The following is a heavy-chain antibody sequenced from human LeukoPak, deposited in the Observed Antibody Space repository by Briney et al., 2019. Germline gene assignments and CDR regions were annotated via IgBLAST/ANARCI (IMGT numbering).Heavy chain of an antibody. J-gene: IGHJ5*02. CDR2: IYYSGTT. CDR3: ARSTGGAAAADFDP. CDR1: GGSINSRGYY. D-gene: IGHD6-13*01. V-gene: IGHV4-31*03. Sequence: SETLSLTCTVSGGSINSRGYYWGWLRQHPGEGLEWIGYIYYSGTTYYNPSLKSRATISLDTSKNHFSLNLISVTDADTAIYYCARSTGGAAAADFDPWGQGTLVTVSS.